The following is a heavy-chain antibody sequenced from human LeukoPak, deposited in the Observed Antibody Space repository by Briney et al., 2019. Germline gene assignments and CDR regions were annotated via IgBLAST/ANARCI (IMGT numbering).Heavy chain of an antibody. CDR3: ASQEQRLLDY. CDR2: ISYDGSNK. Sequence: GRSLRLSCAASGFTFNSYAMHWVRQAPGKGLEWVAVISYDGSNKYYADSVKGRFTISRDNSKNTLYLQMNSLRAEDTAVYYCASQEQRLLDYWGQGTLVTVSS. V-gene: IGHV3-30-3*01. J-gene: IGHJ4*02. D-gene: IGHD6-25*01. CDR1: GFTFNSYA.